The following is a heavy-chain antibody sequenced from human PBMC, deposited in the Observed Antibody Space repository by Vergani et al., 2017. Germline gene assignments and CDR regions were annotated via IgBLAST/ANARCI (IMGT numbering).Heavy chain of an antibody. CDR1: GFTFDDYG. D-gene: IGHD3-22*01. J-gene: IGHJ4*02. V-gene: IGHV3-23*04. Sequence: EVQLVESGGGVVRPGGSLRLSCAASGFTFDDYGMSWVRQAPGKGLEWVSAISGSGGSTYYADSVKGRFTISRDNSKNTLYLQMNSLRAEDTAVYYCAKSSMWLTQGVFDYWGQGTLVTVSS. CDR2: ISGSGGST. CDR3: AKSSMWLTQGVFDY.